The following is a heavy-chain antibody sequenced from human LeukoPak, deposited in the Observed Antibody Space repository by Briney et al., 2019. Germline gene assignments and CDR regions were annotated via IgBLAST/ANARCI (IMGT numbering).Heavy chain of an antibody. D-gene: IGHD6-19*01. CDR1: GYTFSRYG. CDR3: ARLAVAGHFDH. CDR2: ISAYNGKT. J-gene: IGHJ4*02. Sequence: ASVKVSCKASGYTFSRYGISWVRQAPGQGLEWMGWISAYNGKTNDAQKLQGRVTMTTDTSTSTVYMELRSLRSDDTAVYFCARLAVAGHFDHWGQGTLVTVSS. V-gene: IGHV1-18*01.